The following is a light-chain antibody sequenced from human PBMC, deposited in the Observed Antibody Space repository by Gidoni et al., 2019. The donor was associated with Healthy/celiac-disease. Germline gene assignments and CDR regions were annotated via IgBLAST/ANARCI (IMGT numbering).Light chain of an antibody. J-gene: IGLJ2*01. V-gene: IGLV3-19*01. CDR3: NSRDSSGNHLVV. Sequence: SSDLTQDPAVSVALGQTVRITCQGYSLRSYYASWYQQKPGNAHVLVIYGKNNRPSGIPDRFSGSSSGNTASLTITGAQAEDEADYYCNSRDSSGNHLVVFGGGTKLTVL. CDR2: GKN. CDR1: SLRSYY.